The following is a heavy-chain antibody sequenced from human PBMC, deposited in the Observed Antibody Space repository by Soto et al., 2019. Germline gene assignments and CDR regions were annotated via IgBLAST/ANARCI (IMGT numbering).Heavy chain of an antibody. CDR2: IKQDGSDI. CDR1: GFTFSGYW. Sequence: EVQLVESGGGLVQPGGSLRLSCAASGFTFSGYWMCWVRQAPGKGLEWVANIKQDGSDIHYLDSVKGRFTISRDNAKDSLYLQMNSLRAEDTAVYYCVREDYYGSGSLFWGQATLVTVSS. V-gene: IGHV3-7*04. J-gene: IGHJ4*02. CDR3: VREDYYGSGSLF. D-gene: IGHD3-10*01.